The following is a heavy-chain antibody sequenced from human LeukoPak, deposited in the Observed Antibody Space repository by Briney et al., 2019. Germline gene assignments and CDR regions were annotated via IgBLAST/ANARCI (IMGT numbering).Heavy chain of an antibody. V-gene: IGHV3-21*01. J-gene: IGHJ5*02. CDR2: ISSSSSYI. D-gene: IGHD6-19*01. Sequence: KPGGSLRLSCAASGFTFSNDSMNWARQAPGKGLEWDSSISSSSSYITHADSGKGRFTASRDNANNSLHLHMNSLRAEDTAVYYCATGHWYSSASWGQGTLVTVSS. CDR1: GFTFSNDS. CDR3: ATGHWYSSAS.